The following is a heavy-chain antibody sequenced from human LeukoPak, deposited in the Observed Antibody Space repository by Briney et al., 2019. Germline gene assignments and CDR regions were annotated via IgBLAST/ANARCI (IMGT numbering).Heavy chain of an antibody. V-gene: IGHV4-34*01. Sequence: SETLSLTCAVYGGSFSGYYWSWIRQPPGKGLEWIGEINHSGSTNYNPSLKSRVTISVDTSKNQFSLKLSSVTAADTAVYYCARGPRGSWAAAARGAFDIWGQGTMVTVSS. J-gene: IGHJ3*02. CDR3: ARGPRGSWAAAARGAFDI. CDR2: INHSGST. D-gene: IGHD6-13*01. CDR1: GGSFSGYY.